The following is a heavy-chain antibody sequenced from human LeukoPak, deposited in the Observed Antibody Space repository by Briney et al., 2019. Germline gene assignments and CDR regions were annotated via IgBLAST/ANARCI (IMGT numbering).Heavy chain of an antibody. CDR1: GFTFSSYW. V-gene: IGHV3-7*01. CDR3: ARDEITMIVDY. J-gene: IGHJ4*02. Sequence: GGSLRLSCAASGFTFSSYWMTWVRQAPGKGLEWVANIKRDGSEKHYVDSVKGRFTISRDNAKNSLYLQMNSLRAEDTAVYYCARDEITMIVDYWGQGTLVTVSS. CDR2: IKRDGSEK. D-gene: IGHD3-22*01.